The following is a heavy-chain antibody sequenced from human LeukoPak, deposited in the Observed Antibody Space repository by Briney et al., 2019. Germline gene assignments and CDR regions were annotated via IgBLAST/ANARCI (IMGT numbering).Heavy chain of an antibody. V-gene: IGHV4-59*01. CDR3: AREGLRMIRGIIPKEAWGWFDP. D-gene: IGHD3-10*01. Sequence: SETLSLTCTVSGGSISSYYWSWIRQPPGKGLEWIGYIFYTGSTNYNPSLKSRVTISVLTSKNRFSLKLSSVTAADTAVYYCAREGLRMIRGIIPKEAWGWFDPWGQGTLVTVSS. J-gene: IGHJ5*02. CDR2: IFYTGST. CDR1: GGSISSYY.